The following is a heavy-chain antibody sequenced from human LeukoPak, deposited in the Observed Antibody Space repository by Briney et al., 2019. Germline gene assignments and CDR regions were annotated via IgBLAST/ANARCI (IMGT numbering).Heavy chain of an antibody. Sequence: ASVKVSCKASGGTFSSYAISWVRQAPGQGLEWMGGIIPIFGTANYAQKFQGRVTITADKSTSTAYMELSSLRSEDTAVYYCAKDLNSPYSSSWYGSWSGMDYWGQGTLVTVSS. CDR2: IIPIFGTA. V-gene: IGHV1-69*06. CDR3: AKDLNSPYSSSWYGSWSGMDY. CDR1: GGTFSSYA. J-gene: IGHJ4*02. D-gene: IGHD6-13*01.